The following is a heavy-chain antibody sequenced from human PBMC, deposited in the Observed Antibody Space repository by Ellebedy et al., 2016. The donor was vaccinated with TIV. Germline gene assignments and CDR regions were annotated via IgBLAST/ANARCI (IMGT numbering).Heavy chain of an antibody. Sequence: SETLSLXCTVSGGSISSSSYYWGWIRQPPGKGLEWIGSIYYSGSTYYNPSLKSRVTISVDTSKNQFSLKLSSVTAADTAVYYCAGSSWYQTLDYWGQGTLVTVSS. CDR3: AGSSWYQTLDY. CDR2: IYYSGST. CDR1: GGSISSSSYY. J-gene: IGHJ4*02. D-gene: IGHD6-13*01. V-gene: IGHV4-39*07.